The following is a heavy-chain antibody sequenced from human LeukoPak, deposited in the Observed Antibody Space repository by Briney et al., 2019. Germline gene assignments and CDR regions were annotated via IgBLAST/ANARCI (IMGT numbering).Heavy chain of an antibody. CDR3: ARGRVGSGSYTLYDYYYMDV. J-gene: IGHJ6*03. D-gene: IGHD3-10*01. CDR1: GYTINSYA. CDR2: INTNTGNP. Sequence: ASVKVSCKASGYTINSYAMNWVRQAPGQGLEWMAWINTNTGNPTYAQGFTGRFVFSLDTSISTAYLHISGLKAEDTAVYYCARGRVGSGSYTLYDYYYMDVWGKGTTVTISS. V-gene: IGHV7-4-1*02.